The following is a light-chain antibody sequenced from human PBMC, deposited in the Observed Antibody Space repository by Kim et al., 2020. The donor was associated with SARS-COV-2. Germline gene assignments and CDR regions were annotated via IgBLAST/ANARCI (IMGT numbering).Light chain of an antibody. V-gene: IGLV3-25*03. J-gene: IGLJ2*01. Sequence: SYELTQPPSVSLSPGQTARITCSGDALSNQYSYWYQQKPGQTPVLTIYKDVERPSGIPERFSGSTSGTTVNLTIIAVQAEDEADYYCQSADTTGTSVLFGGGTQLTVL. CDR3: QSADTTGTSVL. CDR1: ALSNQY. CDR2: KDV.